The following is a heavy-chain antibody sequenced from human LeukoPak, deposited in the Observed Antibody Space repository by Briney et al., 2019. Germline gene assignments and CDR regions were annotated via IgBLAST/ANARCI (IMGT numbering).Heavy chain of an antibody. CDR1: GGTSSRYA. V-gene: IGHV1-69*13. D-gene: IGHD3-22*01. J-gene: IGHJ3*02. CDR3: ARALRSRGYYAFDI. CDR2: INPIFGTS. Sequence: SVKVSCKASGGTSSRYAISWVRPAPGQGLEWMGGINPIFGTSNSAQKFQGRVTITADESTSTAYMELSSLRSEDTAVYYCARALRSRGYYAFDIWGQGTMVTVSS.